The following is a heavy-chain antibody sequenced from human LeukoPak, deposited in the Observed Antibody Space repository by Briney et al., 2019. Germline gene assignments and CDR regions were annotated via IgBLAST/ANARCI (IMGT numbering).Heavy chain of an antibody. CDR3: ARGLVEMATRYFDL. V-gene: IGHV3-33*01. J-gene: IGHJ2*01. CDR2: IWFDGSNK. D-gene: IGHD5-24*01. Sequence: GGSLRLSCAASGFTFSSFGMHWVRQAPGKGLEWMAVIWFDGSNKYYADSVKGRFAISRDNSKNTLYLQMNSLRAEDTAVYYCARGLVEMATRYFDLWGRGTLVTVSS. CDR1: GFTFSSFG.